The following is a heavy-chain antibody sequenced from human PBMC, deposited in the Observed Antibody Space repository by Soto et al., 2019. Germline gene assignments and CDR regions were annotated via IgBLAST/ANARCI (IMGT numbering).Heavy chain of an antibody. CDR3: ARDTFHPTYYYDSSGYYQFDY. V-gene: IGHV3-30*04. CDR1: GFTFSSYA. D-gene: IGHD3-22*01. Sequence: GGSLRLSCAASGFTFSSYAMHWVRQAPGKGLEWVAVISYDGRNKYYADSVKGRFTISRDNSKNTLYLQMNSLRAEDTAVYYCARDTFHPTYYYDSSGYYQFDYWGQGTLVTVSS. J-gene: IGHJ4*02. CDR2: ISYDGRNK.